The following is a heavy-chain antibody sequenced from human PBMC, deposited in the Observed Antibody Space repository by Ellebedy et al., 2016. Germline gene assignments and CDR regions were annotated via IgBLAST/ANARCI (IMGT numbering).Heavy chain of an antibody. CDR2: INPNSGGT. J-gene: IGHJ4*02. CDR1: GGTFSSYA. CDR3: ARGLEQWLAHFDY. V-gene: IGHV1-2*04. D-gene: IGHD6-19*01. Sequence: ASVKVSXXASGGTFSSYAISWVRQAPGQGLEWMGWINPNSGGTNYAQKFQGWVTMTRDTSISTAYMELSSLRSEDTAVYYCARGLEQWLAHFDYWGQGTLVTVSS.